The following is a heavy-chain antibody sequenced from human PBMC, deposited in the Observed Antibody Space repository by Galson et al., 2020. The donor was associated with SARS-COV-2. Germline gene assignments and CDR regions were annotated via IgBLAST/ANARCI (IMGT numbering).Heavy chain of an antibody. Sequence: GESLKISCAASGFTFSRYWMHWVRQAPGKGLVWVSRINSDGDSTTNADSVKGRFTISRDNAKNTVYLQMHSLRAEDTAVYYCVRVGGYVGWYCDLWGRGTLGTGSS. J-gene: IGHJ2*01. CDR1: GFTFSRYW. V-gene: IGHV3-74*01. CDR3: VRVGGYVGWYCDL. CDR2: INSDGDST. D-gene: IGHD2-15*01.